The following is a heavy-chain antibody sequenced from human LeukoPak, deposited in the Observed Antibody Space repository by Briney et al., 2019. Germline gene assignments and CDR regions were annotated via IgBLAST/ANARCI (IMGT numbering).Heavy chain of an antibody. J-gene: IGHJ5*02. CDR1: GDSVSSNSAA. V-gene: IGHV6-1*01. CDR3: ARAGRYCSSTSCYNNWFDP. CDR2: TYYRSKWYN. D-gene: IGHD2-2*01. Sequence: SQTPSLTCAISGDSVSSNSAAWNWIRQSPSRGLEWLGRTYYRSKWYNDYAVSVKSRITINPDTSKNQFSLQLNSVTPEDTAVYYCARAGRYCSSTSCYNNWFDPWGQGTLVTVSS.